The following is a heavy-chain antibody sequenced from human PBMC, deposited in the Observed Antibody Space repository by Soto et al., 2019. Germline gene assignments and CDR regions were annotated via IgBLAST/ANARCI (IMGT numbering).Heavy chain of an antibody. D-gene: IGHD4-17*01. CDR1: GFTFSSYG. CDR2: ISYDGSNK. CDR3: ATNFYGDYPYYFDY. Sequence: GSLRLSCAASGFTFSSYGMHWVRQAPGKGLEWVAVISYDGSNKYYADSVKGRFTISRDNSKNTLYLQMNSLRAEDTAVYYCATNFYGDYPYYFDYWGQGTLVTVSS. J-gene: IGHJ4*02. V-gene: IGHV3-30*03.